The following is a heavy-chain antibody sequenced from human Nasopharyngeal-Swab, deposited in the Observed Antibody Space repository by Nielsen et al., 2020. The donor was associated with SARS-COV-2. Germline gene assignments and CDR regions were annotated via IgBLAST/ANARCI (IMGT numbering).Heavy chain of an antibody. CDR3: ARDSSGYYYPDY. J-gene: IGHJ4*02. Sequence: GGSLRLSCAASGFTFSSYAMHWVRQAPGKGLEWVAVISYDGSNKYYADSVKGRFTISRDNSKNTLYLQMNSLRAEDTAVYCCARDSSGYYYPDYWGQGTLVTVSS. CDR1: GFTFSSYA. CDR2: ISYDGSNK. V-gene: IGHV3-30*04. D-gene: IGHD3-22*01.